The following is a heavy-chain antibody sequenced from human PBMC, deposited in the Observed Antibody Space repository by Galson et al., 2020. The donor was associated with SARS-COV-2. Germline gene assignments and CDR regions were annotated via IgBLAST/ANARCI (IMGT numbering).Heavy chain of an antibody. CDR2: IYHSENT. Sequence: SETLSLTCAVSGGSINTGGYSWSWIRQPPGKGLEWIGYIYHSENTYYNPSLKSRVTILVDRSKNQFSLKLSSVTAADTAMYYCARGMIRGCGPVDYWGRGSLLTVPS. CDR3: ARGMIRGCGPVDY. CDR1: GGSINTGGYS. J-gene: IGHJ4*02. D-gene: IGHD3-10*01. V-gene: IGHV4-30-2*01.